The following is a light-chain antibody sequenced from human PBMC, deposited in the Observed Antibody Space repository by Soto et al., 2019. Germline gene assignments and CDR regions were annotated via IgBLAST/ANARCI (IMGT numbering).Light chain of an antibody. Sequence: AMHMIQSPSSFASAVVDRXTITCRASQGIGNDLGWYQQKPGKAPKLLIYAASNLPSGVPSRFSGSGSGTDFTLTISGLQPDDFATYYCLQDSNYPLTFGGGTKVDI. CDR3: LQDSNYPLT. CDR1: QGIGND. J-gene: IGKJ4*01. V-gene: IGKV1-6*01. CDR2: AAS.